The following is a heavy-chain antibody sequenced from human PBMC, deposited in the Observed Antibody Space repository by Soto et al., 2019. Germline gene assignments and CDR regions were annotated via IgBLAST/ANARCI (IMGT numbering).Heavy chain of an antibody. V-gene: IGHV3-23*01. J-gene: IGHJ1*01. CDR1: EFTFSSYA. Sequence: GGSLRLSCAASEFTFSSYAMSWVRQAPGKGLEWVSGISGTGRVTNYAESVKGRFTISRDNPKSTLFLQMNSLRPEDTAVYYCAKDVHYDIVTGIEYFHHWGQGTLVTVSS. CDR2: ISGTGRVT. CDR3: AKDVHYDIVTGIEYFHH. D-gene: IGHD3-9*01.